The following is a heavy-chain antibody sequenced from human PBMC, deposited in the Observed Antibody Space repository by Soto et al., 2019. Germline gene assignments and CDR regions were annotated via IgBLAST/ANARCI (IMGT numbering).Heavy chain of an antibody. V-gene: IGHV3-23*01. CDR2: ISGSGGHT. CDR3: AKEWAVLGEAGADV. D-gene: IGHD3-16*01. Sequence: EVQLLESGGGLVQPGGSLRLSCTASGFTFSAYAMSWVRQAPGKGPEWVSGISGSGGHTNYADSVKGRFTISRDNSKNTLRLQMNSLSAEDTAVYYCAKEWAVLGEAGADVWCQGTTLTVSS. CDR1: GFTFSAYA. J-gene: IGHJ6*02.